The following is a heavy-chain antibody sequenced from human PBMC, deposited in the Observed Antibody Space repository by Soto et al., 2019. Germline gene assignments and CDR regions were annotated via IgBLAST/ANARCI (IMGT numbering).Heavy chain of an antibody. CDR1: GGYISSYY. CDR2: IYYSGST. J-gene: IGHJ5*02. V-gene: IGHV4-59*08. CDR3: ARSHYDFWSGSNWFDP. Sequence: SETLSLTCTVSGGYISSYYCSWIRQPPGKGLEWIGYIYYSGSTNYNPSLKSRVTISVDTSKNQFSLKLSSVTAADTAVYYCARSHYDFWSGSNWFDPWGQGTLVTVSS. D-gene: IGHD3-3*01.